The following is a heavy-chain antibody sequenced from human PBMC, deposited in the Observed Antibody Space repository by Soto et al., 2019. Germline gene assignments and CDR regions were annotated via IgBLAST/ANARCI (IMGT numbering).Heavy chain of an antibody. Sequence: GGSLRLSCASSGFTFNSYTMNWVRQAPGKGLEWVSHISTGGDYTFCADSVKGRFTISGDNSKNTLYLQMSSLRAEDTAVYYCVKGVRESYGMDVWGQGTTVTVSS. V-gene: IGHV3-21*05. J-gene: IGHJ6*02. CDR2: ISTGGDYT. CDR3: VKGVRESYGMDV. D-gene: IGHD3-10*01. CDR1: GFTFNSYT.